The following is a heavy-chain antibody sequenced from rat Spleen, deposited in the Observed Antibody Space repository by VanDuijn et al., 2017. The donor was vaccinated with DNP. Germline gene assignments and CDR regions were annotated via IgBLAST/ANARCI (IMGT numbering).Heavy chain of an antibody. V-gene: IGHV3-1*01. CDR3: ARWTIPANYFDY. CDR2: ISYSGIT. CDR1: GVSITTNY. Sequence: EVQLQESGPGLVKPSQSLSLTCSVTGVSITTNYWGWIRQFPGNQIDWVGHISYSGITTYNPSLKGPISITRDTSKNQFFLLLNSVTSEDTATYYCARWTIPANYFDYWGQGVMVTVSS. D-gene: IGHD2-1*01. J-gene: IGHJ2*01.